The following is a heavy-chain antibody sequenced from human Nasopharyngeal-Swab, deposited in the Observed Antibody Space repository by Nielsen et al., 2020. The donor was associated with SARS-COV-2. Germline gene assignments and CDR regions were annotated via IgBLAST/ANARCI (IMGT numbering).Heavy chain of an antibody. Sequence: GASLKISCAGSGFTFNTYSMIWVRQVPGEGLEWVSSISGSGSYVYYADSVKGRFTISKDSAKNSLYLQMNSLRAEDTAVYYCARDGLDYDFWSAYCMDVWGQGTTVTVSS. V-gene: IGHV3-21*01. J-gene: IGHJ6*02. CDR1: GFTFNTYS. CDR3: ARDGLDYDFWSAYCMDV. D-gene: IGHD3-3*01. CDR2: ISGSGSYV.